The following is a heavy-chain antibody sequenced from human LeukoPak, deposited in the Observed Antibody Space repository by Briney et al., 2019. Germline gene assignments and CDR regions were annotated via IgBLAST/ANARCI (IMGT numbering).Heavy chain of an antibody. CDR3: ARGSQVRFYDWSPDY. D-gene: IGHD3-9*01. Sequence: ASVKVSCKASGYVIMNYHMHWVRQAPGHGLEWMGMVNPTTGSTKFAQKFRGRLTMTSDTSTFTFYMELRGLTSDDTAVYYCARGSQVRFYDWSPDYWGQGTLVPVSS. CDR2: VNPTTGST. J-gene: IGHJ4*02. V-gene: IGHV1-2*02. CDR1: GYVIMNYH.